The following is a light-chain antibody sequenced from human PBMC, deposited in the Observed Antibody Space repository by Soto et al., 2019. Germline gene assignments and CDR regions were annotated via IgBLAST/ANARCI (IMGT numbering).Light chain of an antibody. J-gene: IGKJ1*01. CDR2: AAS. Sequence: DIQMTQAPSSLPASVGDRVTITCRASQTIANYLNWYQQRPGKAPNLLISAASTLQSGVPSRFSGSGSGTDFTLTITSLQPEDFATYYCQQSYNTHRKCGQGTKVDIK. CDR3: QQSYNTHRK. CDR1: QTIANY. V-gene: IGKV1-39*01.